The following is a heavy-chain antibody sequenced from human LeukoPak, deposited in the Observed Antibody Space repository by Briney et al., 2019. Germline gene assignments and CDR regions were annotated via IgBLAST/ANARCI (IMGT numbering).Heavy chain of an antibody. V-gene: IGHV3-11*05. CDR1: GFTFSDYS. CDR3: ARADILPGYYAPDY. D-gene: IGHD3-9*01. CDR2: ISSNSSYT. Sequence: GGSLRLSCAASGFTFSDYSMTWIRQAPGKGLEYISHISSNSSYTNYADSVKGRFTISRDNAKNSLSLQMKSLRAEDTAVYYCARADILPGYYAPDYWGQGTLVTASS. J-gene: IGHJ4*02.